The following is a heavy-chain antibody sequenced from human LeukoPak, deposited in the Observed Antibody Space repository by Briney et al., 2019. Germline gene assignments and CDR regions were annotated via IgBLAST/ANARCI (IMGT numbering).Heavy chain of an antibody. CDR1: SSGGYY. CDR2: ISWNSGSI. CDR3: AKAIDSSRYPDY. Sequence: SSGGYYWSWIRQHPGKGLEWVSGISWNSGSIGYADSVKGRFTISRDNAKNSLYLQMNSLRAEDTALYYCAKAIDSSRYPDYWGQGTLVTVSS. D-gene: IGHD3-22*01. V-gene: IGHV3-9*01. J-gene: IGHJ4*02.